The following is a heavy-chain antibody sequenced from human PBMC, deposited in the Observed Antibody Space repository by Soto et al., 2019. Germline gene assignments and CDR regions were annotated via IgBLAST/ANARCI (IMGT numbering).Heavy chain of an antibody. J-gene: IGHJ6*02. CDR1: GFTFSSYA. D-gene: IGHD2-2*01. Sequence: SLRLSCAASGFTFSSYAMHWVRQAPGKGLEWVAVISYDGSNKYYADSVKGRFTISRDNSKNTLYLQMNSLRAEDTAVYYCARGERGYCSSTSCPLYYYGMDVWGQGTTVTVSS. V-gene: IGHV3-30-3*01. CDR2: ISYDGSNK. CDR3: ARGERGYCSSTSCPLYYYGMDV.